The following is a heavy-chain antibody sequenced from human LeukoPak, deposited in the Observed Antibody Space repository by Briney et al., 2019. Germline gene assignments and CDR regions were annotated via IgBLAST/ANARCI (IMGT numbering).Heavy chain of an antibody. V-gene: IGHV5-51*01. CDR1: GYSFTNYW. J-gene: IGHJ4*02. CDR3: ARHTPHCSSTSCYYFDY. Sequence: GESLKISCKGSGYSFTNYWIGWVRQMPGKGLKWMGIIYPGDSDARYSPSFQGQVTISADKSISTAYLQWSSLKASDTAMYYCARHTPHCSSTSCYYFDYWGQGTLVTVSS. CDR2: IYPGDSDA. D-gene: IGHD2-2*01.